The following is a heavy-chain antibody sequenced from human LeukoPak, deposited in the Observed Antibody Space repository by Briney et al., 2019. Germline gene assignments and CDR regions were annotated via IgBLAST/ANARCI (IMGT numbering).Heavy chain of an antibody. CDR3: ARELGYDFWSGYDY. CDR1: GGTFSSYA. J-gene: IGHJ4*02. V-gene: IGHV1-69*05. Sequence: SVQVSCKAPGGTFSSYAISWVRQAPGQGLEWMGRIIPIFGTANYAQKFQGRVTITTDESTSTAYMELSSLRSEDTAVYYCARELGYDFWSGYDYWGQGTLVTVSS. CDR2: IIPIFGTA. D-gene: IGHD3-3*01.